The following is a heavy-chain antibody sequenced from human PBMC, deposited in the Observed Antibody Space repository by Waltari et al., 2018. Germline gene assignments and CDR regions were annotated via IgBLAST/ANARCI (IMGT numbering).Heavy chain of an antibody. CDR2: IYTSGST. CDR3: ARGRGDFDWFLHFPDARYYYYMDV. D-gene: IGHD3-9*01. V-gene: IGHV4-4*09. CDR1: GGSISSYY. J-gene: IGHJ6*03. Sequence: QVQLQESGPGLVKPSETLSLTCTVSGGSISSYYWSWIRQPPGKGLEWIGYIYTSGSTNDNPSLKSRVTISVDTSKNQFALKLSSVTAADTAVYYCARGRGDFDWFLHFPDARYYYYMDVWGKGTTVTVSS.